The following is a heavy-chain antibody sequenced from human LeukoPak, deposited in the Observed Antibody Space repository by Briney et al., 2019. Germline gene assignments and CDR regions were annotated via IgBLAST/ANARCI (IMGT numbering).Heavy chain of an antibody. D-gene: IGHD3-16*02. Sequence: PGRSLRLSCAASGFTFSSYGMHWVRQAPGKGLEWVAVISYDGSNKYYADSVKGRFTISRDNSKNTLYLQMNSLRAEDTAVYYCAKDRDYVWGSYRYSPPFELDYWGQGTLVTVSS. J-gene: IGHJ4*02. CDR1: GFTFSSYG. CDR3: AKDRDYVWGSYRYSPPFELDY. V-gene: IGHV3-30*18. CDR2: ISYDGSNK.